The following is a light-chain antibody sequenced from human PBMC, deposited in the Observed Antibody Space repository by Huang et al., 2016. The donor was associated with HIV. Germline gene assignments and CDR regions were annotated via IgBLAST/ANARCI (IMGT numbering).Light chain of an antibody. CDR2: AGT. CDR1: QSISSH. J-gene: IGKJ4*01. Sequence: DIQVTQSPSSLSASVGGRVTITCRTSQSISSHLSWYQLKPGKGPKLLIYAGTVLQSGVPSRFTGSGSGTDCTLTINSLQPEDFATYYCQQSYSAPVTFGGGTRVEVK. V-gene: IGKV1-39*01. CDR3: QQSYSAPVT.